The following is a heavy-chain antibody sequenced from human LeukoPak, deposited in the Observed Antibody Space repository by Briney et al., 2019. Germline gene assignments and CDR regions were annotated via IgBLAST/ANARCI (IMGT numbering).Heavy chain of an antibody. CDR3: ARDRDYSNTERGFDY. CDR1: GYTFTNYY. CDR2: INPNSGET. V-gene: IGHV1-2*02. Sequence: ASVKVSCKTSGYTFTNYYIHWVRQAPGQGLEWMGWINPNSGETNSAQKFQGRVTMTGDTSISTAYMELRRVTSDDTAVYYCARDRDYSNTERGFDYWGQGTLVTVSS. J-gene: IGHJ4*02. D-gene: IGHD4-11*01.